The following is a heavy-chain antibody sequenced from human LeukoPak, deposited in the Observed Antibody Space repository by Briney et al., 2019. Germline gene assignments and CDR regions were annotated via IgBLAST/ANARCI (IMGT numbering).Heavy chain of an antibody. J-gene: IGHJ6*03. V-gene: IGHV3-23*01. D-gene: IGHD2-2*01. CDR2: ISGSGGST. CDR1: GFTFSSYG. CDR3: AKRSGAYCSSTSCYSPAYYYYYMDV. Sequence: GGSLRLSCAASGFTFSSYGMSWVRQAPGKGLEWVSAISGSGGSTYYADSVKGRFTISRDNSKNTLYLQMNSLRAEDTAVYYCAKRSGAYCSSTSCYSPAYYYYYMDVWGKGTTVTISS.